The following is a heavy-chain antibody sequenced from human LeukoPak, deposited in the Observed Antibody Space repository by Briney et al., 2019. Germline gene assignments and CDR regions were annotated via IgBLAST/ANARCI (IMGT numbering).Heavy chain of an antibody. CDR1: GYTFTGYY. D-gene: IGHD2-2*02. CDR2: IDPDSGGT. J-gene: IGHJ4*02. V-gene: IGHV1-2*02. CDR3: ARVPGPYTASRFDF. Sequence: ASVRVSCKTSGYTFTGYYLHWVRQAPGQRPEWMGRIDPDSGGTNYGQTFQGRVTVTRDTSITTVYMELSGLTSDDTAVYYCARVPGPYTASRFDFWGQGTLVTVSS.